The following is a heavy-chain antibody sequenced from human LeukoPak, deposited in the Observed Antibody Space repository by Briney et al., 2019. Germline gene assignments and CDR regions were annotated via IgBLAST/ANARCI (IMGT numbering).Heavy chain of an antibody. CDR1: GGSFSDYY. J-gene: IGHJ4*02. CDR2: IYHRGST. CDR3: ARGGITTAASPFDN. V-gene: IGHV4-34*01. Sequence: SETLSLTCAVYGGSFSDYYWSWIRQPPGKGLEWIGKIYHRGSTNFNPSLKSRVTISVDTSKKQFSLRLSSVTAADTAVYYCARGGITTAASPFDNWGQGTLVTVSS. D-gene: IGHD6-13*01.